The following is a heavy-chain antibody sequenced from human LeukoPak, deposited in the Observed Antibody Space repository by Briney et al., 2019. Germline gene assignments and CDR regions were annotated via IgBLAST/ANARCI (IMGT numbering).Heavy chain of an antibody. V-gene: IGHV2-26*01. CDR2: IFSNDKN. Sequence: ESGPVLVKPTAALTLTCTVSGFSLRTARMGVSWIRQPPGKALEWLAHIFSNDKNSYSTSLKSRLTISKDTSKSQVVLTMTNMDPVDTATYYCGRKEWLRFSFDYWGQATLVTVSS. CDR1: GFSLRTARMG. CDR3: GRKEWLRFSFDY. J-gene: IGHJ4*02. D-gene: IGHD5-12*01.